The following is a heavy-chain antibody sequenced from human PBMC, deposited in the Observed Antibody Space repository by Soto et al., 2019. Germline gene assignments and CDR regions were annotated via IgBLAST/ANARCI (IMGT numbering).Heavy chain of an antibody. CDR1: GGTFSSYA. V-gene: IGHV1-69*13. J-gene: IGHJ3*02. CDR3: ARSSGSYYGGANDAFDI. CDR2: IIPIFGTA. D-gene: IGHD1-26*01. Sequence: SVKVSCKASGGTFSSYAISWVRQAPGQGLEWMGGIIPIFGTANYAQKFQGRVTITADESTSTAYMEMSSLRSEDTAVYYCARSSGSYYGGANDAFDIWGQGTMVTVSS.